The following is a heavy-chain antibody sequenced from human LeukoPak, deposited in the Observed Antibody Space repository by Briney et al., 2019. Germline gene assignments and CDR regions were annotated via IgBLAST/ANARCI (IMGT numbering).Heavy chain of an antibody. J-gene: IGHJ4*02. D-gene: IGHD6-19*01. CDR3: AKVPSSGWPPFDY. CDR1: GFTFSSYG. Sequence: GGSLRLSCAASGFTFSSYGMHWVRQAPGKGLEWVAVISYDGSNKYYADSVKGRFTISRDNSKNTLYLQMNSLRAEDTAVYYCAKVPSSGWPPFDYWGQGTLVTVSS. V-gene: IGHV3-30*18. CDR2: ISYDGSNK.